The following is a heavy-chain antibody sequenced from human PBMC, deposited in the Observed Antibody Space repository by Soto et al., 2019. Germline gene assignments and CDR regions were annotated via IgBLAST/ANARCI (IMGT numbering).Heavy chain of an antibody. CDR2: ISSTSTYI. Sequence: EVQLVESGGGLVKPGGSLRLSCAASGFTFSSYSMNWVRQAPGRGLEWVSSISSTSTYIYYTDSVKGRFTISRDNAKNSLYLQLIGLRAEDAAVYYCARDREGVGARVFWGQGTMVIVSS. CDR3: ARDREGVGARVF. V-gene: IGHV3-21*01. J-gene: IGHJ3*01. CDR1: GFTFSSYS. D-gene: IGHD1-26*01.